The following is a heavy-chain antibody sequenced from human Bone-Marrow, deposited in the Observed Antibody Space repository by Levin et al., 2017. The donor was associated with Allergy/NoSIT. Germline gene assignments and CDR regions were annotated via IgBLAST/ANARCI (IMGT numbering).Heavy chain of an antibody. CDR3: ARQVKLDYYFHAMDV. J-gene: IGHJ6*02. CDR1: GDSIRRHH. Sequence: PSQTLSLTCTVAGDSIRRHHWSWIRQSPGKGLEWIAYIQYNGNTNSNPSLKSRVTMSVDSSKNQFSLTLNSVTAADTAVYFCARQVKLDYYFHAMDVWGQGTTVTVSS. CDR2: IQYNGNT. V-gene: IGHV4-59*08. D-gene: IGHD1-1*01.